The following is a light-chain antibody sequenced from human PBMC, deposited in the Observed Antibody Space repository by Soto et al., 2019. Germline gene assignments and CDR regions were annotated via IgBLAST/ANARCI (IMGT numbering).Light chain of an antibody. CDR3: QQYNNWPRT. CDR1: QSVSSA. CDR2: GAS. J-gene: IGKJ1*01. Sequence: EIVMTQSPATLSVSAGDRVTLSCRASQSVSSALAWYQQKPGQAPRLLVHGASTRPTGIPPRFSGSGSGTDFTLTISSLQPEDSAAYYCQQYNNWPRTFGQGTKVDIK. V-gene: IGKV3-15*01.